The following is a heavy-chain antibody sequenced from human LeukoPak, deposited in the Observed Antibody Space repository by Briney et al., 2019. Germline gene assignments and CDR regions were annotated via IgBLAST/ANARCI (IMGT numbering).Heavy chain of an antibody. CDR3: ARGYYGYYYGMDV. J-gene: IGHJ6*02. CDR1: GYTFTGYY. Sequence: GASVKVSCKASGYTFTGYYMHWVRQAPGQGLEWMGRINPNSGGTNYAQKFQGRVTMTRDTSISTAYMELSRLRSDDTAVYYCARGYYGYYYGMDVWGQGTTVTVSS. CDR2: INPNSGGT. V-gene: IGHV1-2*06. D-gene: IGHD3-10*01.